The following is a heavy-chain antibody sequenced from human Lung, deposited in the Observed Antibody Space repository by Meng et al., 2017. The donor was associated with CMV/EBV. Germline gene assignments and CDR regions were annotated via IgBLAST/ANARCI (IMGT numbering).Heavy chain of an antibody. Sequence: ESLKISXAASGFTFSSYAMSWVRQAPGKGLEWVSAISGSGGSTYYADSVKGRFTISRDNSKNTLYLQMNSLRAEDTAVYYCAKVVVPAAMRNWFDPWGQGTLVTVSS. V-gene: IGHV3-23*01. D-gene: IGHD2-2*01. CDR3: AKVVVPAAMRNWFDP. CDR1: GFTFSSYA. J-gene: IGHJ5*02. CDR2: ISGSGGST.